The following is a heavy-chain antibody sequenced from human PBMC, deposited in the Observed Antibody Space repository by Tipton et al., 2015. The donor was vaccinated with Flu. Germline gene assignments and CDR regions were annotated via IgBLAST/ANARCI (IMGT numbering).Heavy chain of an antibody. Sequence: SLRLSCAASGFTFSNYAMIWVRQAPGKGLEWVSTIVRTGTSTYYADSVKGRFTISRDNSKNTLYLQMNSLRAEDTAIYYCAKELFRASAGTRRGGYWGQGTLVTVSS. D-gene: IGHD6-13*01. J-gene: IGHJ4*02. V-gene: IGHV3-23*01. CDR3: AKELFRASAGTRRGGY. CDR2: IVRTGTST. CDR1: GFTFSNYA.